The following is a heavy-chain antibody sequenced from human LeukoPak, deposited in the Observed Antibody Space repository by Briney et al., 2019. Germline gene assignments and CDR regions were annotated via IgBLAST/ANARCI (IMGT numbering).Heavy chain of an antibody. CDR1: GGSISGYY. CDR2: IHTSGST. CDR3: AREAPVGGSYTGGFDP. D-gene: IGHD1-26*01. V-gene: IGHV4-4*07. Sequence: SETLTLTCTVSGGSISGYYWTWIRQPAGKGLEWIGRIHTSGSTNQNPSLKSRVTMSVDTSKNQFSLKLSSVTAADTAVYYCAREAPVGGSYTGGFDPWGQGTLVTVSS. J-gene: IGHJ5*02.